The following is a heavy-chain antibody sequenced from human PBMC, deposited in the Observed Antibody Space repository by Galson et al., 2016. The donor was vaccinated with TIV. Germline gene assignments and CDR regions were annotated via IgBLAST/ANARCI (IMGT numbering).Heavy chain of an antibody. J-gene: IGHJ6*03. CDR1: GFSLNTSGVS. CDR2: IYWDDDK. Sequence: PALVKPTQTLTLTCSFSGFSLNTSGVSVGWVRQSPRKTLEWLALIYWDDDKRYNPSLKTRLSITKDASKNHVVLRMTSMAPLDTATYYCVHRRHTYYYYIDVWGNGTTVTVSS. V-gene: IGHV2-5*02. CDR3: VHRRHTYYYYIDV.